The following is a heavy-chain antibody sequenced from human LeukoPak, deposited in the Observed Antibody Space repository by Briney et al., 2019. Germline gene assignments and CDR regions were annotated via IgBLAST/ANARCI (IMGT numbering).Heavy chain of an antibody. Sequence: PSETLSLTCTVSGGSISSGSYYWSWIRQPAGKGLEWIGRIYTSGSTNYNPSLKSRVTISVDTSKNQFSLKLSSVTAADTAVYYCASTRSPGYCSSTSCSGTTHGLDVWGKGTTVTVSS. CDR1: GGSISSGSYY. CDR2: IYTSGST. V-gene: IGHV4-61*02. D-gene: IGHD2-2*01. CDR3: ASTRSPGYCSSTSCSGTTHGLDV. J-gene: IGHJ6*04.